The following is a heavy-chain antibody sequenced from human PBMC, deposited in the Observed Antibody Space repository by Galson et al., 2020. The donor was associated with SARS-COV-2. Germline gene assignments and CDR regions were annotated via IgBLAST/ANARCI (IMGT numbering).Heavy chain of an antibody. CDR1: GGSINYYI. J-gene: IGHJ3*01. D-gene: IGHD3-10*01. CDR3: ARRGVGSTKWAFTV. CDR2: INYNGGT. V-gene: IGHV4-59*08. Sequence: SETLSLTCTVSGGSINYYIWNWIRQPPGKGLEWIGYINYNGGTNYSPSLDSRVTMSLDTSKNQFSLKLTSLTAADTAVYYCARRGVGSTKWAFTVWGQGTMVTGSS.